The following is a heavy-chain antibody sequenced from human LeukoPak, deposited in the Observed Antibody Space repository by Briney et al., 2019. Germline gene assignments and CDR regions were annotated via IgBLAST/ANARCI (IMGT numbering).Heavy chain of an antibody. CDR3: ARVGICYDSSGPPGRFDP. Sequence: SVKVSCTASGGTFSSYAISWVRQAPGQGLEWMGRIIPILGIANYAQKFQGRVTITADKSTSTAYMELSSLRSEDTAVYYCARVGICYDSSGPPGRFDPWGQGTLVTVSS. D-gene: IGHD3-22*01. CDR2: IIPILGIA. J-gene: IGHJ5*02. CDR1: GGTFSSYA. V-gene: IGHV1-69*04.